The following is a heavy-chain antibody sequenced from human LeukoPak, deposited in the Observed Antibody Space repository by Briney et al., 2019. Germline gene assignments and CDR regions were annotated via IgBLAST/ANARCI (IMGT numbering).Heavy chain of an antibody. V-gene: IGHV4-30-2*01. CDR1: GGYISSGGYS. CDR2: IYHSGST. Sequence: SETLSLTCAVSGGYISSGGYSWSWIRQPPGKGLEWIGYIYHSGSTYYNPSLKSRVTISVDRSKNQFSLKLSSVTAADTAVYYCARVNWNEEFDYWGQGTLVTVSS. CDR3: ARVNWNEEFDY. D-gene: IGHD1-1*01. J-gene: IGHJ4*02.